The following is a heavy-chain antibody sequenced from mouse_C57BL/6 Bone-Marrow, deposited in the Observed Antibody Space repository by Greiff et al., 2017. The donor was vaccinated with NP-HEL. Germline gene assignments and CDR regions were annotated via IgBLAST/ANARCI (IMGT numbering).Heavy chain of an antibody. J-gene: IGHJ2*01. CDR2: LDSEVGEP. V-gene: IGHV14-2*01. CDR3: ASLLPHFDY. D-gene: IGHD2-1*01. Sequence: LQLKESVAELVTPGASVTLSCTASGFNIKDYYMHWVKHRTEQGLELLARLDSEVGEPKYAPKFQGKATITADTSSNTAYLQLSSLTSEDTAVYYCASLLPHFDYWGQGTTLTVSS. CDR1: GFNIKDYY.